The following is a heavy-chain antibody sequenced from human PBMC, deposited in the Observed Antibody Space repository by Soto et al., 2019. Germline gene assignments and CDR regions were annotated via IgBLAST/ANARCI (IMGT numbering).Heavy chain of an antibody. CDR1: GFTFDDYA. D-gene: IGHD6-19*01. V-gene: IGHV3-9*01. J-gene: IGHJ5*02. CDR2: ISWNSGSI. Sequence: EVQLVESGGGLVQPGRYLRLSCAASGFTFDDYAMHWVRQAPGKGLEWVSGISWNSGSIGYADSVKGRFTISRDNAKNSLYLQMNSLRAEDTALYYCAKSEQWLVPWFDPWGQGTLVTVSS. CDR3: AKSEQWLVPWFDP.